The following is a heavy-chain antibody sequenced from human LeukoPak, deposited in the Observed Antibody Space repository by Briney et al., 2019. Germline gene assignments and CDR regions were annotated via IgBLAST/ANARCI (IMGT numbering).Heavy chain of an antibody. V-gene: IGHV4-59*01. J-gene: IGHJ5*02. Sequence: SETLSLTCSVSGDSITGYPWSWIRQTPGKGLEWIGYIYYNGDTHYNPSLNSRLSISVDTPNNQFSLNLRSVTAADTAVYYCVRGPYGASISNWFDPWGQGLLVTVSS. CDR1: GDSITGYP. D-gene: IGHD4/OR15-4a*01. CDR2: IYYNGDT. CDR3: VRGPYGASISNWFDP.